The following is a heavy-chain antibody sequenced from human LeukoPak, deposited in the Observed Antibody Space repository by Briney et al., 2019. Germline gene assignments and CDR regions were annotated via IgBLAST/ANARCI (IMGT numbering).Heavy chain of an antibody. D-gene: IGHD3-3*01. CDR3: ARGLSRWSGYFNRYYFDY. CDR1: GVSFSGYY. Sequence: PSETLSLTCAVYGVSFSGYYWSWIRQPPGKGLEWIGEINHSGSTNYNPSLKSRVTISVDTSKNQFSLKLSSVTAADTAVYYCARGLSRWSGYFNRYYFDYWGQGTLVTVSS. CDR2: INHSGST. J-gene: IGHJ4*02. V-gene: IGHV4-34*01.